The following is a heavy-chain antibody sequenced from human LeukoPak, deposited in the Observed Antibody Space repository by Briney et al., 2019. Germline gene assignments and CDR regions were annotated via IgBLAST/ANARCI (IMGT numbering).Heavy chain of an antibody. J-gene: IGHJ4*02. CDR2: IHSGGST. D-gene: IGHD4-17*01. CDR3: AREDNGAFDY. CDR1: GFTVSSNY. Sequence: GGSLRLSCAASGFTVSSNYMSWVRQAPGKGLEWVSVIHSGGSTYYADSVKGRFTISRDNSKNTLYLQMNSLRAEDTAVYYCAREDNGAFDYWGQGTLVTVSS. V-gene: IGHV3-66*01.